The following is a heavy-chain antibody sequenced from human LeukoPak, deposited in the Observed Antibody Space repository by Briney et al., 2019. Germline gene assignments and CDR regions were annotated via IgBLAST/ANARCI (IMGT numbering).Heavy chain of an antibody. CDR2: IYYSGST. D-gene: IGHD2-8*01. J-gene: IGHJ4*02. Sequence: PSETLSLTCTVSGGSISSYYWSWIRHPHGHGLGWNGYIYYSGSTNYNPSLKTRVTISVDTSKNQFSLKLSSLTAADTAVYYCARERMAVPAFFEYWGQGTLVTVSS. V-gene: IGHV4-59*01. CDR3: ARERMAVPAFFEY. CDR1: GGSISSYY.